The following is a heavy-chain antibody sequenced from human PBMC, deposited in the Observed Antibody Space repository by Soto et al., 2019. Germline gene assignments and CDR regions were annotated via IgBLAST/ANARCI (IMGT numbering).Heavy chain of an antibody. J-gene: IGHJ6*03. CDR2: IYYSGST. D-gene: IGHD6-13*01. Sequence: SETLSLTCTVSGGSISSYYWCWIRQPPGKGLEWIVYIYYSGSTNYNPSLKSRVTISVDTSKNQFSLKLSSVTAADTAVYYCARPAYSSSWYQGYYKDVWGNGTTVTVSS. V-gene: IGHV4-59*08. CDR1: GGSISSYY. CDR3: ARPAYSSSWYQGYYKDV.